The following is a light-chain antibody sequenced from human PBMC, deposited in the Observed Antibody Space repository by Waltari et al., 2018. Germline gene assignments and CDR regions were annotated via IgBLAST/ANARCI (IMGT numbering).Light chain of an antibody. CDR3: LSPDSSGTYVV. V-gene: IGLV3-10*01. Sequence: SYELTQPPSVSVSPGQTASITCSGHALSTKYAYWYHQKSGQAPVLVIFEDSQRPSGIPARISGSSSGTMATLTLSGAQLEDEGDYYCLSPDSSGTYVVFGGGTKLTVL. CDR1: ALSTKY. J-gene: IGLJ2*01. CDR2: EDS.